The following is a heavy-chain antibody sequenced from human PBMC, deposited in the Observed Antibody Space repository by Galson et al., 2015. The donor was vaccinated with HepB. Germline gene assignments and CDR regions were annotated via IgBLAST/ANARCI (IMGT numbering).Heavy chain of an antibody. Sequence: SLRLSCAASGFTFRDYYMTWIRQAPGKGLEWVSYISPSSTYTNYADSVKGRFTISRDNAKNSLYLQMNNLRAEDTAMYYCARMGPPGTVFSIDHWGQGTLVIVSS. CDR3: ARMGPPGTVFSIDH. V-gene: IGHV3-11*06. CDR1: GFTFRDYY. J-gene: IGHJ5*02. D-gene: IGHD4-11*01. CDR2: ISPSSTYT.